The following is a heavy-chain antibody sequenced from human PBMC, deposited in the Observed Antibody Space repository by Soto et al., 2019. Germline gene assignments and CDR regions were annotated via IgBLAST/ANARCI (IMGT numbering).Heavy chain of an antibody. J-gene: IGHJ6*03. Sequence: AASVKVSCKASGYTFTGYYMHWVRQAPGQGLEWMGWINPNSGGTNYAQKFQGWVTMTRDTSISTAYMELSRLRSDDTAVYYCARSMGYYYYMDVWGKGTTVTVSS. CDR2: INPNSGGT. CDR3: ARSMGYYYYMDV. V-gene: IGHV1-2*04. CDR1: GYTFTGYY.